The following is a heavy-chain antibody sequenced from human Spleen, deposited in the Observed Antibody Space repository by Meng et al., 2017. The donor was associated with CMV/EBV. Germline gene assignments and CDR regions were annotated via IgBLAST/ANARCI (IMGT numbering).Heavy chain of an antibody. CDR1: GFTFNSYS. CDR2: ISSSSSPI. V-gene: IGHV3-48*04. J-gene: IGHJ4*02. Sequence: GGSLRLSCAASGFTFNSYSMNWVRQAPGKGLEWVSYISSSSSPIYYADSVKGRSTISRDNAKNSLYLQMNSLRAEDTAVYYCARELTYYYGSPLDYWGQGTLVTVSS. CDR3: ARELTYYYGSPLDY. D-gene: IGHD3-10*01.